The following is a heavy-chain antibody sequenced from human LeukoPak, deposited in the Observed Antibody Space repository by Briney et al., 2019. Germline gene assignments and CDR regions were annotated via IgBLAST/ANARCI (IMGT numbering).Heavy chain of an antibody. Sequence: GGSLRLSCAASGFTFSSHGMHWVRQAPGKGLEWVAVISYDGSNKYYADSVKGRFTISRDNSKNTLYLQMNGLRAEDTAVYYCAKDREGGSTFFDYWGQGTLVTVSS. J-gene: IGHJ4*02. D-gene: IGHD6-13*01. CDR1: GFTFSSHG. CDR3: AKDREGGSTFFDY. V-gene: IGHV3-30*18. CDR2: ISYDGSNK.